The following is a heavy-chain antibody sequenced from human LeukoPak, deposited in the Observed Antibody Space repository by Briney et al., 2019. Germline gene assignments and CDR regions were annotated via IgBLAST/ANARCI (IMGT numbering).Heavy chain of an antibody. CDR2: ISAYNGNT. CDR3: ARDLVLVGECWNHDYYYYGMDV. V-gene: IGHV1-18*01. CDR1: GYTFTSYG. Sequence: GASVKVSCKASGYTFTSYGISWVRQAPGQGLEWMGWISAYNGNTNYAQKLQGRVTMTTDTSTSTAYMELRSLRSDDTAVYYCARDLVLVGECWNHDYYYYGMDVWGQGTTVTVSS. D-gene: IGHD3-16*01. J-gene: IGHJ6*02.